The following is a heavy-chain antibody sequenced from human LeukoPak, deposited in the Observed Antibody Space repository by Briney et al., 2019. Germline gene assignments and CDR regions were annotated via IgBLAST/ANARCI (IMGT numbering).Heavy chain of an antibody. D-gene: IGHD3-16*02. CDR2: ISYDGSNK. V-gene: IGHV3-30-3*01. J-gene: IGHJ5*02. CDR1: GFTFSSYA. CDR3: AREDTFGGVIVSPRNWFDP. Sequence: GSLRLSCAASGFTFSSYAMHWVRQAPGKGLEWVAVISYDGSNKYYADSVKGRFTISRDNSKNTLYLQMNSLRAEDTAVYYCAREDTFGGVIVSPRNWFDPWGQGTLVTVSS.